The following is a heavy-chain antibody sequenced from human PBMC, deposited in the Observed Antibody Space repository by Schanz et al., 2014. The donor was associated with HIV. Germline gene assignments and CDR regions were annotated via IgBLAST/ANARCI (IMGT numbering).Heavy chain of an antibody. CDR3: AKPEYDSSGNSQSHFDY. Sequence: EVQLLESGGGLVQPGGSLRISCVASGFSFLRYEMSWVRQAPGKGLEWLSTLSGSGDRTYYADSVKGRVTISRDNSKNTLYLQMTTLRTEDTAVYYCAKPEYDSSGNSQSHFDYWGQGTLVIVSS. CDR1: GFSFLRYE. V-gene: IGHV3-23*01. CDR2: LSGSGDRT. D-gene: IGHD3-22*01. J-gene: IGHJ4*02.